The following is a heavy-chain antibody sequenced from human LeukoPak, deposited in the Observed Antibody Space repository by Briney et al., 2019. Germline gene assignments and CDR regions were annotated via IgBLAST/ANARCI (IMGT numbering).Heavy chain of an antibody. J-gene: IGHJ6*02. D-gene: IGHD2-2*01. V-gene: IGHV4-59*01. CDR2: IYYSGST. Sequence: SETLSLTCTVSGGSISSYYWSWIRQPPGKGLEWIGYIYYSGSTYYNPSLKSRVTISVDTSKNQFSLKLSSVTAADTAVYYCARVPAAPRLYMDVWGQGTTVIVSS. CDR1: GGSISSYY. CDR3: ARVPAAPRLYMDV.